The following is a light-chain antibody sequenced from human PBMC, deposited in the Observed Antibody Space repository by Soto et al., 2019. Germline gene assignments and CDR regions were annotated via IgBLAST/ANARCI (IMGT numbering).Light chain of an antibody. V-gene: IGKV1-5*03. CDR3: QQYNNYYS. CDR1: QSVSNW. J-gene: IGKJ2*03. CDR2: KAS. Sequence: DIQMTQSPSTLSASVGDRVTMTCRASQSVSNWLAWYQQKPGKAPHLLIYKASTLEGGVPSRFSGSGSGTEFTLTISCLQPDDFATYYCQQYNNYYSFGQGTKLEIK.